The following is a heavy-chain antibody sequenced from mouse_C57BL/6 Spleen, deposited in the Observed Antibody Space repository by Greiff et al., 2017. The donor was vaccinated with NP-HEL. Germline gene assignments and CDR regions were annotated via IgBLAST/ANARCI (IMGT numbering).Heavy chain of an antibody. CDR2: ISSGSSTI. V-gene: IGHV5-17*01. Sequence: EVKVVESGGGLVKPGGSLKLSCAASGFTFSDYGMHWVRQAPEKGLEWVAYISSGSSTIYYADTVKGRFTISRDNAKNTLFLQMTSLRSEDTAMYYCARDYDSSDWYFDVWGTGTTVTVSS. CDR1: GFTFSDYG. CDR3: ARDYDSSDWYFDV. J-gene: IGHJ1*03. D-gene: IGHD1-1*01.